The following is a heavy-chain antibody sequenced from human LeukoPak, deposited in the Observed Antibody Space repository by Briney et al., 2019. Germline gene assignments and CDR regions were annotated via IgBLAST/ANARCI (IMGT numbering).Heavy chain of an antibody. CDR1: GASISSGGYS. V-gene: IGHV4-30-2*01. CDR3: ARGPHCSGGSSYRLDY. CDR2: IYHSGST. J-gene: IGHJ4*02. Sequence: SETLSLTCAVSGASISSGGYSWRWIRQPPGKGLEWLGYIYHSGSTYYNPSSTSRVTIAADRCKSQFSLKLSSVPAADTAVYYCARGPHCSGGSSYRLDYWSEGTLVTVP. D-gene: IGHD2-15*01.